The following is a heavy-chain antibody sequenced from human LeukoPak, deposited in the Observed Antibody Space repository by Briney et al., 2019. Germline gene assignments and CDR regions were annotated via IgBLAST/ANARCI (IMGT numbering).Heavy chain of an antibody. Sequence: EASVKVSCKASGGTFSNYAISWVRQAPGQGLEWMGGIIPIFGTANYAEKFRGRVTITADETTSTAYMQLSRLKSEDTAVYYCARDSSEFRSLIPHWGQGTLVTVSS. CDR3: ARDSSEFRSLIPH. CDR2: IIPIFGTA. J-gene: IGHJ1*01. V-gene: IGHV1-69*13. D-gene: IGHD2-21*01. CDR1: GGTFSNYA.